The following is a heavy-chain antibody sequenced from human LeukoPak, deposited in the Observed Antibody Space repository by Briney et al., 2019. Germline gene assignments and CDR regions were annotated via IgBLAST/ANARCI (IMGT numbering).Heavy chain of an antibody. J-gene: IGHJ4*02. CDR2: ISESGDVT. Sequence: PGGSLRLSCVVSGFTFSNYPMSWVRQAPGKGLEWVSVISESGDVTHYADSMKGRFTISRDNTKNTLSLQMNSLRVEDTAIYYCARDFFHSSESRPFDYWGQGILVTVSS. CDR3: ARDFFHSSESRPFDY. D-gene: IGHD3-22*01. V-gene: IGHV3-23*01. CDR1: GFTFSNYP.